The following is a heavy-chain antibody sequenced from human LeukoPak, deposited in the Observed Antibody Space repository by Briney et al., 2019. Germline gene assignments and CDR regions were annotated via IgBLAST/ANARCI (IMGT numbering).Heavy chain of an antibody. Sequence: GGSLRLSCAASGFTFSSYGMHWVRQAPGKGLEWVAVISYDGSNKYYADSVKGRFTISRDNSKNTLYLQMNSLRAEDTAVYYCAKDRTGIAGWFDPWGQGTLVTVPS. CDR1: GFTFSSYG. CDR3: AKDRTGIAGWFDP. D-gene: IGHD6-13*01. J-gene: IGHJ5*02. V-gene: IGHV3-30*18. CDR2: ISYDGSNK.